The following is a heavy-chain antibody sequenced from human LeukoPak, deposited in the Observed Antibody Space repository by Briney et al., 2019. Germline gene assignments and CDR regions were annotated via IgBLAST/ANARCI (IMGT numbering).Heavy chain of an antibody. J-gene: IGHJ4*02. Sequence: GRSLRLSCVASGFTFDDYAMHWVRQAPGKGLEWVSGISWNSGSIGYADSVKGRFTISRDNAKNSLYLQMSSLRAEDTALYYCAKGPPGIAAAGTARSYFDYWGQGTLVTVSS. CDR3: AKGPPGIAAAGTARSYFDY. CDR1: GFTFDDYA. D-gene: IGHD6-13*01. V-gene: IGHV3-9*01. CDR2: ISWNSGSI.